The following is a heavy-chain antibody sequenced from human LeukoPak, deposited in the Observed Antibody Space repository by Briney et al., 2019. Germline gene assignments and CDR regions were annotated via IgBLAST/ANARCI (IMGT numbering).Heavy chain of an antibody. D-gene: IGHD1-14*01. J-gene: IGHJ4*02. CDR2: IYTSGST. V-gene: IGHV4-4*09. CDR1: GGSISSYY. CDR3: ARPYRNKFDC. Sequence: LETLSLTCTVSGGSISSYYWSWIRQPPGKGLEWIGYIYTSGSTNYNPSLKSRVTISVDTSKNQFSLKLSSVTAADTAVYYCARPYRNKFDCWGQGTLVTVSS.